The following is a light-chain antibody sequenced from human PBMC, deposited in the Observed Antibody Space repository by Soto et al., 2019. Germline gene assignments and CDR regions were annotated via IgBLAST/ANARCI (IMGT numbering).Light chain of an antibody. V-gene: IGKV4-1*01. CDR3: QQYDSIPIT. J-gene: IGKJ5*01. Sequence: IVMTQSPDSLAVSLGERATINCKSSQSVLYSSNNKNYLAWYQQKAGQPPKMLIYWASTRESGVPDRFSGSGSGTDFTLTISSLQAEDVGVYYCQQYDSIPITFGQGTRLEIK. CDR1: QSVLYSSNNKNY. CDR2: WAS.